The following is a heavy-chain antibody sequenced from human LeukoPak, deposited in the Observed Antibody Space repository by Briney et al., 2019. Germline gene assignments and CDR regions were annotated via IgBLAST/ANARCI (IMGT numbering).Heavy chain of an antibody. J-gene: IGHJ2*01. CDR3: ARGRRIVVLPGRGFFDL. D-gene: IGHD4/OR15-4a*01. CDR2: ITYDGST. CDR1: GGSISSSSNY. Sequence: SETLSLTCTVSGGSISSSSNYWGWIRQPPGKGLEWIGEITYDGSTNYNPSLKSRVTISVDTSKIQFSLNLSSVTAADTAIYYCARGRRIVVLPGRGFFDLWGRGPLVTVSS. V-gene: IGHV4-39*07.